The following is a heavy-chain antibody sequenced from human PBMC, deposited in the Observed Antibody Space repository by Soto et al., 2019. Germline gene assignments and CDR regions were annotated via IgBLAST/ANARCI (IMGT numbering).Heavy chain of an antibody. J-gene: IGHJ6*02. CDR1: GGTFSSYA. Sequence: QVQLVQSGAEVKKPGSSVKVSCKASGGTFSSYAISWVRQAPGQGLEWMGGIIPIFGTANYAQKFQGRVTIPADEATSTDYMQLSSLSSDDTVVYYCAREFKGIAAAGTRSLDHYGRDVGGQGTTITFSS. CDR2: IIPIFGTA. V-gene: IGHV1-69*01. CDR3: AREFKGIAAAGTRSLDHYGRDV. D-gene: IGHD6-13*01.